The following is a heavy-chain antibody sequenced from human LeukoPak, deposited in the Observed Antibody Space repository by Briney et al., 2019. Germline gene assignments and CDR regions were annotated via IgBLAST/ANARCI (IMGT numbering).Heavy chain of an antibody. CDR3: ARGRGSYRPYYYYGMDV. V-gene: IGHV3-30*03. D-gene: IGHD1-26*01. J-gene: IGHJ6*02. CDR2: ISYDGSNK. CDR1: GFTFSSYG. Sequence: GSLRLSCAASGFTFSSYGMHWVRQAPGKGLEWVAVISYDGSNKYYADSVKGRFTISRDNSKNTLYLQMNSLRAEDTAVYYCARGRGSYRPYYYYGMDVWGQGTTVTVSS.